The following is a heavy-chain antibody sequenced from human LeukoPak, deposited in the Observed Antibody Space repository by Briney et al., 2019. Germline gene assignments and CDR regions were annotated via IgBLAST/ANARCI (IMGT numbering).Heavy chain of an antibody. D-gene: IGHD4-17*01. Sequence: PGGSLRLSCAASGFPLSSHAMHWVRQAPGKGLEWVAVISPDGSDKYYADSVKGRFTISRDNSKNTLYLQMNSLGPDDTALYYCARKGGVYGDYTDFYYYYMDVWGKGTTVTVSS. CDR3: ARKGGVYGDYTDFYYYYMDV. V-gene: IGHV3-30*04. CDR2: ISPDGSDK. CDR1: GFPLSSHA. J-gene: IGHJ6*03.